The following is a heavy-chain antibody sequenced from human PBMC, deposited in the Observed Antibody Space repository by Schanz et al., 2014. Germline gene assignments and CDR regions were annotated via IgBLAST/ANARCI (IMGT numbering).Heavy chain of an antibody. J-gene: IGHJ4*02. V-gene: IGHV3-NL1*01. Sequence: QVQLVESGGGVVQPGGSLRLSCEASGFTFSSYVMNWVRQAPGRGLEWVSFISASGDSTSYADSVKGRFTISRDNSKNTLYLQMNSLRAEDTALYYCAKLDGYAYGSMGQEYFDYWGQGTLVAVSS. D-gene: IGHD5-18*01. CDR2: ISASGDST. CDR1: GFTFSSYV. CDR3: AKLDGYAYGSMGQEYFDY.